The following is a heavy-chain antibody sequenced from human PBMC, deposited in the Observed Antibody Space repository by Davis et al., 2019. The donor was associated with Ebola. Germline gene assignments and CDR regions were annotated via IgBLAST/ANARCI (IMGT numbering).Heavy chain of an antibody. V-gene: IGHV3-30*18. CDR1: GFTFSSYN. CDR3: AKVTGDRGY. CDR2: ISYDGSNK. Sequence: GGSLRLSCAASGFTFSSYNMNWVRQAPGKGLEWVAVISYDGSNKYYADSVKGRFTISRDNSKNTLYLQMNSLRAEDTAVYYCAKVTGDRGYWGQGTLVTVSS. J-gene: IGHJ4*02. D-gene: IGHD7-27*01.